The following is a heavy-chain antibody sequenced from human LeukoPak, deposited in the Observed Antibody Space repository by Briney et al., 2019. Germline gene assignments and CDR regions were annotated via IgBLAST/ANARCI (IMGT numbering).Heavy chain of an antibody. D-gene: IGHD1-26*01. CDR3: ARKPTTSDAFDM. V-gene: IGHV4-34*01. CDR1: GGSFSGYY. J-gene: IGHJ3*02. Sequence: SETLSLTCAVYGGSFSGYYWSWIRRPPGKGLEWIGEINHSGSTNYNPSLKSRVTISVDTSKNQFSLKLSSVTAADTAIYYCARKPTTSDAFDMWGQGTMVTVSS. CDR2: INHSGST.